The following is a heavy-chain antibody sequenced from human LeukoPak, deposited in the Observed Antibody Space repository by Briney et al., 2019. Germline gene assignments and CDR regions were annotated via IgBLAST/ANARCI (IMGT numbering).Heavy chain of an antibody. CDR2: INPNSGGT. J-gene: IGHJ3*02. Sequence: ASVKVSCKASGYTFTGYYMHWVRQAPGQGLEWMGWINPNSGGTNYAQKFQSRVTMTRDTSISTAYMELSRLRSDDTAVYYCARIRTYSSSWYETPDAFDIWGQGTMVTVSS. CDR3: ARIRTYSSSWYETPDAFDI. CDR1: GYTFTGYY. D-gene: IGHD6-13*01. V-gene: IGHV1-2*02.